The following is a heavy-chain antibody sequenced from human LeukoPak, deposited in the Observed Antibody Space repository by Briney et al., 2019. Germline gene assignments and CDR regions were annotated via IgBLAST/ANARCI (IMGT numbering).Heavy chain of an antibody. CDR3: AAAPAYHYFDY. CDR2: ISGSGGST. V-gene: IGHV3-23*01. D-gene: IGHD2-2*02. Sequence: PGGSLRLSCAASGFAFASYAMSWVRQAPGKGLEWVSVISGSGGSTYNADSVKGRFTISRDNSKNTLFLQMNSLRAEDTAIYYCAAAPAYHYFDYWGQGTLVTVSS. J-gene: IGHJ4*02. CDR1: GFAFASYA.